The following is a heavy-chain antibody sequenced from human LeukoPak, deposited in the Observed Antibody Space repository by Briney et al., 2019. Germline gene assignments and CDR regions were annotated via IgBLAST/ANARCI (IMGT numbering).Heavy chain of an antibody. V-gene: IGHV1-46*01. J-gene: IGHJ4*02. CDR2: ITSSGGDT. CDR3: ARDLRRSGYNWGCDH. Sequence: GASVKVSCKASGYMFTHYYTHWARQAPGQRLEWMGMITSSGGDTSYAQKFEGRVTMIRDTSTRTVYMELSSLTSEDTAVYYCARDLRRSGYNWGCDHWGQGTLVTVSP. CDR1: GYMFTHYY. D-gene: IGHD5-24*01.